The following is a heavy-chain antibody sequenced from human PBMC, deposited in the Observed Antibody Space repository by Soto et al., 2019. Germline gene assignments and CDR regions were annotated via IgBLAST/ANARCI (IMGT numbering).Heavy chain of an antibody. CDR1: GGSSSSSRYY. J-gene: IGHJ1*01. D-gene: IGHD3-16*01. Sequence: QLQLQESGPGLVKPSENLYLTCTVSGGSSSSSRYYWGWIRQPPGKGLEWIGSISYSGSTYYNPSLKSRVTISVDTSQNLLSMRLSSVTAADTAVYYCARHGDWGYVSPQQHWGKGTLVTVSS. CDR3: ARHGDWGYVSPQQH. CDR2: ISYSGST. V-gene: IGHV4-39*01.